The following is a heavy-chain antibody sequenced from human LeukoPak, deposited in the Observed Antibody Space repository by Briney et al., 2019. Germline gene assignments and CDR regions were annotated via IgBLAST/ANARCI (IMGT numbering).Heavy chain of an antibody. V-gene: IGHV1-8*02. CDR2: MNPNSGNT. J-gene: IGHJ4*02. Sequence: GASVKVSCKASGGTFSSYAISWVRQAPGQGLEWMGWMNPNSGNTGYAQKFQGRVTMTRNTSISTAYMELSSLRSEDTAVYYCARGLARTSMVTRGGVRFDYWGQGTLVTVSS. D-gene: IGHD5-18*01. CDR1: GGTFSSYA. CDR3: ARGLARTSMVTRGGVRFDY.